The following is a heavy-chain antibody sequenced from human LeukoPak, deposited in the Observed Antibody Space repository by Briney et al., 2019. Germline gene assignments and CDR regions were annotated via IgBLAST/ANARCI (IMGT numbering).Heavy chain of an antibody. V-gene: IGHV4-39*01. CDR2: IFYSGGT. J-gene: IGHJ5*02. D-gene: IGHD3-10*01. CDR1: GGSISGTTYS. CDR3: ARSWAHTLLP. Sequence: SEILSLTCTVSGGSISGTTYSWGWIRQPPGKGLEWIGSIFYSGGTYYNPSLKSRVTISVDTSKNQFSLNLSSVTAADTAVYYCARSWAHTLLPWGQGTLVTVSS.